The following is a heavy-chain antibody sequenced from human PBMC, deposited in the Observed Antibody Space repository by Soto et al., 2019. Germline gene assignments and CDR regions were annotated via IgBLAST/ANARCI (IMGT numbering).Heavy chain of an antibody. Sequence: SVKVSCKASGGTFSSYAISWVRQAPGQGLEWMGGIIPIFGTANYAQKFQGRVTITADKSTSTAYMELSSLRSEDTAVYYCATWYDSSGYYRVGSCFDPWGQGTLVTVSS. CDR2: IIPIFGTA. J-gene: IGHJ5*02. V-gene: IGHV1-69*06. CDR3: ATWYDSSGYYRVGSCFDP. D-gene: IGHD3-22*01. CDR1: GGTFSSYA.